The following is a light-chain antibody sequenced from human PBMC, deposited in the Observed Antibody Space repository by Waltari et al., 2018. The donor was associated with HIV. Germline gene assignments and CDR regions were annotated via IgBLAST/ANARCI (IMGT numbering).Light chain of an antibody. V-gene: IGLV2-23*02. J-gene: IGLJ3*02. CDR1: NRDVGGYHY. CDR2: DVP. Sequence: GSPGQSITIPCSGSNRDVGGYHYVSWYHHFPGKAPKLIIYDVPQRPSGVSDRFSGSKSGNTASLTISGLQADDEGDYYCCSYTSNSTLEFGGGTRVTAL. CDR3: CSYTSNSTLE.